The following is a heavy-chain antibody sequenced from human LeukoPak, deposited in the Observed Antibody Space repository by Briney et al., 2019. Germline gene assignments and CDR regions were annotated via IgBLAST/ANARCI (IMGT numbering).Heavy chain of an antibody. D-gene: IGHD3-22*01. J-gene: IGHJ3*02. CDR2: IIPIFGTA. Sequence: ASVKVSCKASGYTFTSYDINWVRQAPGQGLEWMGGIIPIFGTANYAQKFQGRVTITADESTSTAYMELSSLRSEDTAVYYCANYDSSGYSAFDIWGQGTMVTVSS. CDR3: ANYDSSGYSAFDI. CDR1: GYTFTSYD. V-gene: IGHV1-69*13.